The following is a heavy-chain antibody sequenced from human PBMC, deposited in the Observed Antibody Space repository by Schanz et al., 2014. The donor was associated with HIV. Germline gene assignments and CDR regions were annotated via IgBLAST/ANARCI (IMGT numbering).Heavy chain of an antibody. V-gene: IGHV3-7*01. Sequence: EVHLVESGGGLVQPGGSLRLSCVVSGLTLSRSWMSWVRQAPGKGLEMVANMNQDGSRKYYVDSVKGRFTISRDNAANSLFLQMNSLRAEDTAVYYCVHDDSDNDGFDMWGQGTMVTVSS. D-gene: IGHD3-22*01. CDR3: VHDDSDNDGFDM. J-gene: IGHJ3*02. CDR1: GLTLSRSW. CDR2: MNQDGSRK.